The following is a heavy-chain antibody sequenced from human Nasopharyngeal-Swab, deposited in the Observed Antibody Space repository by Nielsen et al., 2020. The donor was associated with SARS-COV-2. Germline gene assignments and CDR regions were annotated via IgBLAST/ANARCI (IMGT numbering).Heavy chain of an antibody. CDR2: MNPNSGNT. V-gene: IGHV1-8*01. Sequence: ASVKVSCKASGYAFTSYDINWVRQATGQGLEWMGWMNPNSGNTGYAQKFQGKVTMTRNTSISTAYMELSSLRSEDTAVYYCARYTRMSYYYYYGMDVWGQGTTVTVSS. CDR3: ARYTRMSYYYYYGMDV. D-gene: IGHD2-15*01. J-gene: IGHJ6*02. CDR1: GYAFTSYD.